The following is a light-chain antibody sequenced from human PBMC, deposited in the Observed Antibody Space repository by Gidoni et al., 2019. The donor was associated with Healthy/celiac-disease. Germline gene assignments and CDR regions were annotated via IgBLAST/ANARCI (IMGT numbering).Light chain of an antibody. J-gene: IGKJ1*01. CDR1: QSISSY. V-gene: IGKV1-39*01. CDR2: AAS. Sequence: DIQMTQSPSSLSASVGDRVTITCRASQSISSYLNWYKQKPGKAPKLLIYAASSLQSGVPSRFSGSGSVTDFTLTISSLQPEDFATYYCQQSYSTPRTFGQGTKVEIK. CDR3: QQSYSTPRT.